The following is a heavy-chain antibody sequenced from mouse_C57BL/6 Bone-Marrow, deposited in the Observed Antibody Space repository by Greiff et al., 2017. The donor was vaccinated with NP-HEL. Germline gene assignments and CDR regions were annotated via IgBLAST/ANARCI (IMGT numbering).Heavy chain of an antibody. V-gene: IGHV3-8*01. D-gene: IGHD2-2*01. J-gene: IGHJ4*01. CDR1: GYSITSDY. CDR3: ARSPLWLRRNYYAMDY. CDR2: ISYSGST. Sequence: EVQGVESGPGLAKPSQTLSLPCSVTGYSITSDYWNWIRKFPGNKLEYMGYISYSGSTYYNPSLKSRISLTRDTSKNQYYLQLNSVTTEDTATYYCARSPLWLRRNYYAMDYWGQGTSVTVSS.